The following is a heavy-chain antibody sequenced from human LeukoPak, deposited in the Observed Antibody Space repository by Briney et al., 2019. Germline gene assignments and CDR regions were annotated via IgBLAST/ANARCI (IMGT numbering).Heavy chain of an antibody. Sequence: PSETLSLTCTDSGGSISSSKCYWGWIRQSPGKGLEYIGCIYHSGDTYYNPSLKSRVTISVDTSKNQFSLKLSSVTAADTAVYYCASTPTEYYDILTGYYGPYYFDYWGQGTLVTVSS. V-gene: IGHV4-39*07. J-gene: IGHJ4*02. CDR3: ASTPTEYYDILTGYYGPYYFDY. D-gene: IGHD3-9*01. CDR1: GGSISSSKCY. CDR2: IYHSGDT.